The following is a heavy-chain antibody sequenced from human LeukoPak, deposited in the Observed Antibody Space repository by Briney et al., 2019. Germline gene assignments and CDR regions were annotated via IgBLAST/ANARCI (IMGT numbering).Heavy chain of an antibody. CDR1: GGSISSYY. Sequence: SETLSLTCTVSGGSISSYYWSWIRQPAGKGLEWIGRIYTSGSTNYNPSLKSRVTMSVDTSKNQFSLKLSSVTAADTAVYYCARAPTAPTSIAAAGYYFDYWGQGTLVTVSA. CDR2: IYTSGST. J-gene: IGHJ4*02. D-gene: IGHD6-13*01. V-gene: IGHV4-4*07. CDR3: ARAPTAPTSIAAAGYYFDY.